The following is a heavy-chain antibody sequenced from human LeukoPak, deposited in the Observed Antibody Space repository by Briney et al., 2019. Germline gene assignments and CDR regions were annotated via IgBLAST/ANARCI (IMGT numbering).Heavy chain of an antibody. J-gene: IGHJ3*02. CDR3: ARDGTPVVRGLFDK. Sequence: PGGSLRLSCAASGFTFSRYARIWVRQAPGKGLEWVSGISGSGGSTFYADSVKGRFTISRDNSKNTLYLLINSLRAEDTAVYYCARDGTPVVRGLFDKWGPGTMVTVSS. CDR2: ISGSGGST. D-gene: IGHD4-23*01. CDR1: GFTFSRYA. V-gene: IGHV3-23*01.